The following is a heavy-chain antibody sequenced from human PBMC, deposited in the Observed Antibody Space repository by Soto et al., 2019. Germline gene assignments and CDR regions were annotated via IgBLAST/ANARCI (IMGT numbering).Heavy chain of an antibody. Sequence: PXVSLLLSCAASGFTFSSYSMNWVRQAPGKGLEWVSSISSSSSYIYYADSVKGRFTISRDNAKNSLYLQMNSLRAEDTAVYYCARGIVGATKVDYWGQGTLVTVSS. CDR2: ISSSSSYI. CDR1: GFTFSSYS. D-gene: IGHD1-26*01. CDR3: ARGIVGATKVDY. V-gene: IGHV3-21*01. J-gene: IGHJ4*02.